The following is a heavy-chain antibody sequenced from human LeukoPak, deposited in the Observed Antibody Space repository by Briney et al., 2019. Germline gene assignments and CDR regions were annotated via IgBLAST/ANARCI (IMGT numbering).Heavy chain of an antibody. J-gene: IGHJ5*02. CDR2: ISGSGGST. V-gene: IGHV3-23*01. Sequence: GSLRLSCAASGFTFSSYAMSWVRQAPGKGLEWVSAISGSGGSTYYADSVKGRFTISRDNSKNTLYLQMNSLRAEDTAVYYCAKDPRMAAAVSFGFDPWGQGTLVTVSS. CDR3: AKDPRMAAAVSFGFDP. D-gene: IGHD6-13*01. CDR1: GFTFSSYA.